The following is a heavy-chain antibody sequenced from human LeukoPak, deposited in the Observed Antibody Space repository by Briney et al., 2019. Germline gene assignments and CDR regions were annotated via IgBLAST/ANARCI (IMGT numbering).Heavy chain of an antibody. V-gene: IGHV3-7*01. Sequence: GGSLRLSCAASGFTFSSYWMSWVRQAPGKGLEWVANIKQDGSEKYYVDSVKGRFTISRDDAKNSLYLQMNSLRAEDTAVYYCARDLEGYSYGLLELPYCYYGMDVWGQGTTVTVSS. J-gene: IGHJ6*02. CDR1: GFTFSSYW. D-gene: IGHD5-18*01. CDR3: ARDLEGYSYGLLELPYCYYGMDV. CDR2: IKQDGSEK.